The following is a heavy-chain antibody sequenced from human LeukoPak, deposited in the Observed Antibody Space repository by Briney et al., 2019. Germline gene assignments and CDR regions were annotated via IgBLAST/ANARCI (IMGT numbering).Heavy chain of an antibody. Sequence: PSETLSLTCTVSGGSISSYYWSWIRQPPGKVLEWIGNIYRSGDTYYNPSLKSRLTISPDTSKNQFSLKLTSVTAADTAVYYCTREVRSAWASFDPWGQGTLVIVSS. V-gene: IGHV4-4*08. CDR2: IYRSGDT. CDR3: TREVRSAWASFDP. J-gene: IGHJ5*02. D-gene: IGHD1-26*01. CDR1: GGSISSYY.